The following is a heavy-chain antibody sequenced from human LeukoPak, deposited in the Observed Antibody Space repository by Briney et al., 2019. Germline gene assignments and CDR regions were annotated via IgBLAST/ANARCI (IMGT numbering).Heavy chain of an antibody. CDR2: IIPIFGTA. V-gene: IGHV1-69*05. Sequence: ASVRVSCKASGGTFSSYAISWVRQAPGQGLEWMGRIIPIFGTANYAQKFQGRVTITTDESTSTAYMELSSPRSEDTAVYYCARNSISDYYDSSGYLDYWGQGTLVTVSS. CDR1: GGTFSSYA. J-gene: IGHJ4*02. CDR3: ARNSISDYYDSSGYLDY. D-gene: IGHD3-22*01.